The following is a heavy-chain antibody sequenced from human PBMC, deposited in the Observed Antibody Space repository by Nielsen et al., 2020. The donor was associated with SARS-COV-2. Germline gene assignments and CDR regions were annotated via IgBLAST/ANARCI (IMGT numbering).Heavy chain of an antibody. Sequence: GSLRLSCAASGFTFRSYSMNWVRQAPGKGLEWVSSISSSSSYIYYADSVKGRFTISRDNAKNSLYLQMNSLRAEDTAVYYCARVGDTAMAYTDYYYYGMDVWGQGTTVTVSS. CDR1: GFTFRSYS. J-gene: IGHJ6*02. V-gene: IGHV3-21*01. CDR3: ARVGDTAMAYTDYYYYGMDV. D-gene: IGHD5-18*01. CDR2: ISSSSSYI.